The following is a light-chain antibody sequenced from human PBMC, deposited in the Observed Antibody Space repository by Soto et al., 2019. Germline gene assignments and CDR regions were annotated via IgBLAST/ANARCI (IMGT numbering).Light chain of an antibody. CDR1: SSDVGGYNY. V-gene: IGLV2-11*01. CDR3: CSYAGSYTFV. J-gene: IGLJ1*01. CDR2: NVG. Sequence: QSALTQLRSVSGSAGQSVTSSGTGTSSDVGGYNYVSWYQHYPGKAPKLIIYNVGTRRLGVPVRFSGSKSGNTASLTISGLQAEDEAQYYCCSYAGSYTFVFGSGTKVTVL.